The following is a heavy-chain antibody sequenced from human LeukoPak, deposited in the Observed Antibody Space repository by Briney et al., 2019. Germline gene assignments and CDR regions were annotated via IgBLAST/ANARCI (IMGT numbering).Heavy chain of an antibody. CDR2: INHSGGT. J-gene: IGHJ5*02. Sequence: SETLSLTCAVYGGSFSGYYWSWIRQPPGKGPEWIGEINHSGGTNYNPSLKSRVTISVDTSKNQFSLKLSSVTAADTAVYYCARSHGSHNWFDPWGQGTLVTVSS. CDR3: ARSHGSHNWFDP. D-gene: IGHD3-10*01. V-gene: IGHV4-34*01. CDR1: GGSFSGYY.